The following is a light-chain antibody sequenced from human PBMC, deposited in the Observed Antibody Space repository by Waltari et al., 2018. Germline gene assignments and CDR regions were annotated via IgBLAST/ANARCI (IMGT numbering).Light chain of an antibody. CDR2: HAS. CDR3: QHYNTESRP. CDR1: QTISTW. V-gene: IGKV1-5*03. Sequence: DIQMTQSPSTLSASVGDRVTIPCRASQTISTWLAWYQQRPGKAPKLLIYHASTLESGVPSRFSGSGVGTQFTLTISGLQPYDFATYYCQHYNTESRPFGQGTKVEIK. J-gene: IGKJ1*01.